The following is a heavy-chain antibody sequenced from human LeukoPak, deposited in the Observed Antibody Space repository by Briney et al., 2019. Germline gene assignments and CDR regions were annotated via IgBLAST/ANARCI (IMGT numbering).Heavy chain of an antibody. V-gene: IGHV3-30*18. CDR3: AKAHNPVAAIFAY. CDR2: ISYDGSNK. Sequence: GGSLRLSCAASGFTFSSYGMHWVRQAPGKGLEWVAVISYDGSNKYYADSVKGRFTISRDNSKNTLYLQMNSLRAEDTAVYYCAKAHNPVAAIFAYWGQGTLVTVSS. D-gene: IGHD2-15*01. CDR1: GFTFSSYG. J-gene: IGHJ4*02.